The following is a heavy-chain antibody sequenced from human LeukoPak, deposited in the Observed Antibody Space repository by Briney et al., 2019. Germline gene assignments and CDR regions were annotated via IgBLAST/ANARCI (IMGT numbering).Heavy chain of an antibody. CDR2: IIPIFGTA. Sequence: SVKVSCKASGGTFSSYAISWVRQAPGQGLEWMGGIIPIFGTANYAQKFQGRVTITAYESTSTAYMELSSLRSEDTAVYYCASYYYDSSGYYRDAFDIWGQGTMVAVSS. CDR1: GGTFSSYA. CDR3: ASYYYDSSGYYRDAFDI. J-gene: IGHJ3*02. D-gene: IGHD3-22*01. V-gene: IGHV1-69*13.